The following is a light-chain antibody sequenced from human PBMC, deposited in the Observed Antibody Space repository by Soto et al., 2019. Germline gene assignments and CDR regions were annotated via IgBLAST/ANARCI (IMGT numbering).Light chain of an antibody. V-gene: IGLV2-8*01. CDR3: SSYAGSNIVV. J-gene: IGLJ2*01. Sequence: QSALTQPPSASGSPGQSVTISCTGTSSDVGGYNYVSWYQQHPGKAPKVMIYEVSKRPSWVPDRFSGSKSGNTASLTVSGLQAEDEADYYCSSYAGSNIVVFGGGTKLTVL. CDR1: SSDVGGYNY. CDR2: EVS.